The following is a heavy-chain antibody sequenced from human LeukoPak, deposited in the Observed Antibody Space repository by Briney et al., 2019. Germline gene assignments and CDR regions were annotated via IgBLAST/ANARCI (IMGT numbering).Heavy chain of an antibody. CDR1: GFTVSSNY. CDR3: ARENTIGIAVAGYFDY. D-gene: IGHD6-19*01. V-gene: IGHV3-53*01. J-gene: IGHJ4*02. Sequence: AGGSLRLSCAASGFTVSSNYMSWVRQAPGKGLEWVSVIHSGGSTYYADSVKGRFTISRDNSKNTLYLQMNSLRAEDTAVYYCARENTIGIAVAGYFDYWGQGTLVTVSS. CDR2: IHSGGST.